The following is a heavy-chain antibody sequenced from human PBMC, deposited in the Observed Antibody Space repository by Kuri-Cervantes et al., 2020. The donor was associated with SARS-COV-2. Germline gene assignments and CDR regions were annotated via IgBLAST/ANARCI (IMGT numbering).Heavy chain of an antibody. CDR1: GGTFSSYA. CDR3: ARVSKAARPSAWFDP. J-gene: IGHJ5*02. V-gene: IGHV1-2*02. CDR2: INPNSGGT. D-gene: IGHD2-15*01. Sequence: ASVKVSCKASGGTFSSYAIRWVRQAPGQGLEWMGWINPNSGGTNYAQKVQGRVTMTRDTSISTAYMELARLRSDDTAVYYCARVSKAARPSAWFDPWGQGTLVTVSS.